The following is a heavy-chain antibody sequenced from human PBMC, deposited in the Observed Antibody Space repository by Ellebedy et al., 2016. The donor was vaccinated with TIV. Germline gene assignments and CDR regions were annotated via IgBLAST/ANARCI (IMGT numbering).Heavy chain of an antibody. V-gene: IGHV5-51*01. CDR3: ARQGGSYWANLDS. J-gene: IGHJ4*02. D-gene: IGHD2-8*02. CDR1: GYKFNNYW. CDR2: ICPGDSDT. Sequence: TVSCKGSGYKFNNYWIAWVRQLPGKGLEGVGIICPGDSDTRYSPSFQGHVTISIDKSVSPAYLQWSSLRTSDTAIYFCARQGGSYWANLDSWGQGTRVTVSS.